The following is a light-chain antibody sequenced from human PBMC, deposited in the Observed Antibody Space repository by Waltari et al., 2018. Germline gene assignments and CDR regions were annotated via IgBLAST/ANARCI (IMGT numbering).Light chain of an antibody. Sequence: SVLTQPSSASGTPGQRITISCSGSSSNIGSNTVSWYQQVPGTAPKLLIYSNNQRPSGVPDRFSGSKSGTSASLAISGLQSEDEADYYCASWDDSLNGVVFGGGTKLTVL. V-gene: IGLV1-44*01. J-gene: IGLJ3*02. CDR1: SSNIGSNT. CDR2: SNN. CDR3: ASWDDSLNGVV.